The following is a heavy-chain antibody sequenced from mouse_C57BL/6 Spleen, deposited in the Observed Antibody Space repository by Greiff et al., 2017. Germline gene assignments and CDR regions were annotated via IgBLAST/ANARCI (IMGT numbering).Heavy chain of an antibody. CDR1: GYTFTDHT. Sequence: QVQLKESDAELVKPGASVKISCKVSGYTFTDHTIHWMKQRPEQGLEWIGYIYPRDGSTKYNEKFKDKSTLTVDKSSSTAYMQLSSLTSEDSAVYYCARYYYGSSHWYFDVWGTGTTVTVSS. J-gene: IGHJ1*03. D-gene: IGHD1-1*01. V-gene: IGHV1-78*01. CDR2: IYPRDGST. CDR3: ARYYYGSSHWYFDV.